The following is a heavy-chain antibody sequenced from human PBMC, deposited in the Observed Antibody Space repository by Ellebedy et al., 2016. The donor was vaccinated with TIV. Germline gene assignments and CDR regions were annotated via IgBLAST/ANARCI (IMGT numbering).Heavy chain of an antibody. Sequence: SGLTLVKPTQTLTLTCSFSGFSLSTSGMSVSWIRQPPGKALEWLARIDWDDDKYYSTSLKTWLTISKDTSKNQVVLTMTNMDPVDTATYYCARIERDTGGWGFDYWGQGTLVTVSS. V-gene: IGHV2-70*11. J-gene: IGHJ4*02. CDR1: GFSLSTSGMS. D-gene: IGHD6-19*01. CDR2: IDWDDDK. CDR3: ARIERDTGGWGFDY.